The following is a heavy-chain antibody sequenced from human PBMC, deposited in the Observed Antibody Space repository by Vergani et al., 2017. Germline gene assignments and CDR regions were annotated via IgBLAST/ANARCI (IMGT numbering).Heavy chain of an antibody. Sequence: QVQLVESGGGVVQPGRSLRLSCAASGFTFSSYGMHWVRQAPGKGLEWVAVIWYDGSNKYYADSVKGRFTISRDNSKNTLYLQMNSLRAEDTAVYYCARDXEEQWLANYYYYYGMDVWGQGTTVTVSS. V-gene: IGHV3-33*01. CDR2: IWYDGSNK. D-gene: IGHD6-19*01. J-gene: IGHJ6*02. CDR3: ARDXEEQWLANYYYYYGMDV. CDR1: GFTFSSYG.